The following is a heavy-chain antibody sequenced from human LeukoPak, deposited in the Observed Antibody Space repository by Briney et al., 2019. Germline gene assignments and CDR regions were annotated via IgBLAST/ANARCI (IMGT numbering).Heavy chain of an antibody. CDR3: ARDLRSSGWYYSDY. Sequence: PGGSLRLCCAASGFTFSSYSMNWVRQAPGKGLEWVSSISSSSSYIYYADSVKGRFTISRDNAKNSLYLQMNSLRAEDMAVYYCARDLRSSGWYYSDYWGQGTLVTVSS. V-gene: IGHV3-21*01. D-gene: IGHD6-19*01. CDR2: ISSSSSYI. CDR1: GFTFSSYS. J-gene: IGHJ4*02.